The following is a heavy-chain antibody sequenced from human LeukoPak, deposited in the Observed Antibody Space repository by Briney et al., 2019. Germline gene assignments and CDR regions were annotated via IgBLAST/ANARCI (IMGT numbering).Heavy chain of an antibody. CDR3: ARTGSMRSAFDI. D-gene: IGHD1-14*01. Sequence: PGGSLRLSCAASGFTFSSYAMHWVRQAPGKGLEWVAVISYDGSNKYYADSVKGRFTISRDNSKNTLYLQMNSLRAENTAVYYCARTGSMRSAFDIWGQGTMVTVSS. CDR2: ISYDGSNK. CDR1: GFTFSSYA. V-gene: IGHV3-30*04. J-gene: IGHJ3*02.